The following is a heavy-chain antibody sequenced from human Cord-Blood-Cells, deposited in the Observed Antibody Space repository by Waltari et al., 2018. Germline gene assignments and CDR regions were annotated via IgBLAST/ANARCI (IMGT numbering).Heavy chain of an antibody. CDR2: ISSSSSYI. V-gene: IGHV3-21*01. J-gene: IGHJ6*03. CDR3: ARDSSSDYYYYYYMDV. D-gene: IGHD6-6*01. CDR1: GFPFSRHS. Sequence: DVPLVESGGGLVKPRGSQRLSCAASGFPFSRHSMTWVRPAPGKGLEWVSSISSSSSYIYYADSVKGRFTISRDNAKNSLYLQMNSLRAEDTAVYYCARDSSSDYYYYYYMDVWGKGTTVTVSS.